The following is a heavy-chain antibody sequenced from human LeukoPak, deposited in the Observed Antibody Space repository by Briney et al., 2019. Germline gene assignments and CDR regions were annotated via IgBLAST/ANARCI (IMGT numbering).Heavy chain of an antibody. D-gene: IGHD3-22*01. CDR2: LYYNGGT. CDR3: ARAGSGYSFDI. Sequence: PSETLSLTCTVSGVSFSTYYWSWIRQPPGKGLDWIGYLYYNGGTNYNPSLKSRVTMSVDTSKNHFSLRLNSVTAADTAVYYCARAGSGYSFDIWGQGTMVTVSP. V-gene: IGHV4-59*01. J-gene: IGHJ3*02. CDR1: GVSFSTYY.